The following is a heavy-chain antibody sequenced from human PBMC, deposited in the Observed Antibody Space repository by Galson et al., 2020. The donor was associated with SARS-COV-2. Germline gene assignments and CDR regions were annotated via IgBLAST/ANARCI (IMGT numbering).Heavy chain of an antibody. CDR3: AKAERITMIVVVSLFDY. CDR1: GFTFSSYA. V-gene: IGHV3-23*01. D-gene: IGHD3-22*01. J-gene: IGHJ4*02. CDR2: ISGSGGST. Sequence: TGGSLRISCAASGFTFSSYAMSWVRQAPGKGLEWVSAISGSGGSTYYADSAKGRFTISRDNPKNTLYLQMNSLRAEDTAVYYCAKAERITMIVVVSLFDYWGQGTLVTVSS.